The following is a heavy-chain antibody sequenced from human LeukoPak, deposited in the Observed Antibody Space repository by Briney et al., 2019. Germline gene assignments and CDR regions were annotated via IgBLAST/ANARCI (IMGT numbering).Heavy chain of an antibody. V-gene: IGHV4-61*05. J-gene: IGHJ4*02. CDR3: ARELEYYDFWSGYSEYYFDY. CDR2: IYYSGST. Sequence: SETLSLTCTVSGGSISGSSYYWGWIRQPPGKGLEWIGYIYYSGSTNYNPSLKSRVTISVDTSKNQFSLKLSSVTAADTAVYYCARELEYYDFWSGYSEYYFDYWGQGTLVTVSS. D-gene: IGHD3-3*01. CDR1: GGSISGSSYY.